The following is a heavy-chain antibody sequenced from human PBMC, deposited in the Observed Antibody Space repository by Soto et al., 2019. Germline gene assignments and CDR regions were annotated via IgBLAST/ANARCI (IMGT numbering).Heavy chain of an antibody. CDR1: GFTFTSYS. V-gene: IGHV3-48*01. J-gene: IGHJ4*02. CDR3: VRRGLFESGGIDY. D-gene: IGHD3-10*01. Sequence: EVQLVESGGGLVQPGGSLRLSCAASGFTFTSYSMNWVRQAPGKGLEWVSYISSSTTIIYYADSVKGRFTISRDNARNSLYLQINSLRAEDTAVYYCVRRGLFESGGIDYWGQGTLVTVSS. CDR2: ISSSTTII.